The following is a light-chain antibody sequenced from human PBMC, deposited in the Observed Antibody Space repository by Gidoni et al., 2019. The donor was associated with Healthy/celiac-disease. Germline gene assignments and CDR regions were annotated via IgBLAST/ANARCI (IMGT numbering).Light chain of an antibody. V-gene: IGLV3-21*02. CDR3: QVWDSSSDHVV. CDR1: NIGSKS. J-gene: IGLJ2*01. Sequence: SSVPTQPPSVAVAPGQTARITCGGNNIGSKSVHWYQKKPGQAPLLVVYDDSDRPSWIPERFSGSNSGNTATLTISRVEAGDEADYYCQVWDSSSDHVVFGGGTKLTVL. CDR2: DDS.